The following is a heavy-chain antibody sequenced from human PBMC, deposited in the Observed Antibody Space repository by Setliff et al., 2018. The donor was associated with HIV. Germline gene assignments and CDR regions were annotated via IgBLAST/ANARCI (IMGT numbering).Heavy chain of an antibody. J-gene: IGHJ4*02. CDR2: INPYGGAA. D-gene: IGHD2-2*01. V-gene: IGHV1-46*01. Sequence: ASVKVSCKASGYIFTDYYLHWARQAPGQGLEWMGVINPYGGAADFAQRFRDRLAMTTDTSTSTVFLELSSLRSEDTAIYYCARVYCSTRSCVDEWYFDYWGQGTLVTVS. CDR3: ARVYCSTRSCVDEWYFDY. CDR1: GYIFTDYY.